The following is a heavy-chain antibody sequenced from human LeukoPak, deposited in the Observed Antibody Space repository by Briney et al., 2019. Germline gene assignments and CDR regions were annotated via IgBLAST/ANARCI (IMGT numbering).Heavy chain of an antibody. V-gene: IGHV4-34*01. D-gene: IGHD2-2*01. CDR3: ARGVTYDQHY. CDR2: INHSGST. J-gene: IGHJ4*02. Sequence: SETLSLTCAVYGGSFYGGSFSGYYWSWIRRPPEKGLEWIGEINHSGSTNYNPSFKSRVTMSVDTSKNQFSLKLSSVTAADTAVYYCARGVTYDQHYWGQGTLVTVSS. CDR1: GGSFSGYY.